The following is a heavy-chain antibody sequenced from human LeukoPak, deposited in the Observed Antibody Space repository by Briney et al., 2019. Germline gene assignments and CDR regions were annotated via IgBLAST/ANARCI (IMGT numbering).Heavy chain of an antibody. Sequence: GASVKVSCKASGYTFTSYYMHWVRQAPGQGLEWMGIINPSGGSTSYAQKFQGRVTMTRDTSTSTVYMELSSLRSEDTAVYYCARGLVPDVDTAMVTSYYYYYGMDVWGQGTTVTVSS. CDR3: ARGLVPDVDTAMVTSYYYYYGMDV. J-gene: IGHJ6*02. D-gene: IGHD5-18*01. CDR2: INPSGGST. CDR1: GYTFTSYY. V-gene: IGHV1-46*01.